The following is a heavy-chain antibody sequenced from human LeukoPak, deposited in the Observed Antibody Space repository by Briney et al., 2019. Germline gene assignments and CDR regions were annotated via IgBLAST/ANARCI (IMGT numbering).Heavy chain of an antibody. CDR3: ARVPRNGSGSYLDY. V-gene: IGHV4-59*12. Sequence: SETLSLTCTVSGGSISSYYWSWLRQPPGKGLEWIGNVYYSGSAYYNPSLKSRVTISVDTSENQFSLKLTSVTAADTAVYYCARVPRNGSGSYLDYWAQGTLVTVSS. CDR2: VYYSGSA. D-gene: IGHD3-10*01. CDR1: GGSISSYY. J-gene: IGHJ4*02.